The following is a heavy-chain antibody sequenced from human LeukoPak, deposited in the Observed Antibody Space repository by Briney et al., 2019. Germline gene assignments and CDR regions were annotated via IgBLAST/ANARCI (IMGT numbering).Heavy chain of an antibody. CDR1: GLTFSTYA. J-gene: IGHJ3*02. Sequence: PGGSLRLSCTASGLTFSTYALSWVRQTPGKGLEWLSVISATGSTTYYADSVRGRFTISRDNSKNTLYLQVNSLRAEDTAMYYCARNILFAFDIWGQGTMVTVSS. CDR3: ARNILFAFDI. D-gene: IGHD2/OR15-2a*01. V-gene: IGHV3-23*01. CDR2: ISATGSTT.